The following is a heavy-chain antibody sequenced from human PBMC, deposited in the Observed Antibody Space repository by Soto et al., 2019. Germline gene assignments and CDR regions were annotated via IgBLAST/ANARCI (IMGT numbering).Heavy chain of an antibody. CDR2: IWDDGSNK. J-gene: IGHJ2*01. D-gene: IGHD3-22*01. CDR1: GFTFSSYG. V-gene: IGHV3-33*01. CDR3: ARGYSQWFWYFDL. Sequence: QVQLVESGGGVVQPGRSLRLSCAASGFTFSSYGMHWVRQAPGKGLERVAVIWDDGSNKYYADSVKGRFTISRDNSKNTLYLQMNSLRAEDTAVYYCARGYSQWFWYFDLWCRGTLVTVSS.